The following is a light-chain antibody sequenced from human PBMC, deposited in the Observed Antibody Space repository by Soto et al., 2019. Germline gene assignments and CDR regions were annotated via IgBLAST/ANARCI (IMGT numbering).Light chain of an antibody. CDR1: QSVRTTD. Sequence: EIVLTQSPGSVSLSPGEGATLSCRTSQSVRTTDLAWYQQKPGQAPRLLVFATSRRATGIPDRFSGSGSGTDFPLTISRLEPEDFAVYYCQEYGGSPLYAFGQGTKLEIK. CDR2: ATS. CDR3: QEYGGSPLYA. J-gene: IGKJ2*01. V-gene: IGKV3-20*01.